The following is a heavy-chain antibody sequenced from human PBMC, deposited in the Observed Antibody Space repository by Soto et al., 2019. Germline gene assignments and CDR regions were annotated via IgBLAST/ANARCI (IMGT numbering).Heavy chain of an antibody. J-gene: IGHJ6*02. Sequence: SETLSLTCTVSGGSISSSSYYWGWIRQPPGKGLEWIGSIYYSGSTYYNPSLKSRVTISVDTSKNQFSLKLSSVTAADTAVYYCARRNIGSSWYYYYYGMDVLGQGTTVTVSS. CDR3: ARRNIGSSWYYYYYGMDV. CDR2: IYYSGST. CDR1: GGSISSSSYY. V-gene: IGHV4-39*01. D-gene: IGHD6-13*01.